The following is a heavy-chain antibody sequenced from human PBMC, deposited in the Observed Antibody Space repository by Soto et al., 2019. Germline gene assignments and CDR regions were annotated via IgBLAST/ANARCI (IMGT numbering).Heavy chain of an antibody. CDR2: ISWDGGST. CDR1: GFTFDDYT. Sequence: PGGSLRLSCAASGFTFDDYTMHWVRQAPGKGLEWVSLISWDGGSTYYADSVKGRFTISRDNSKNSLYLQMNSLRTEDTALYYCAKGKHSRSIAAYYYYYYGMDVWGQGTTVTVYS. V-gene: IGHV3-43*01. CDR3: AKGKHSRSIAAYYYYYYGMDV. J-gene: IGHJ6*02. D-gene: IGHD6-6*01.